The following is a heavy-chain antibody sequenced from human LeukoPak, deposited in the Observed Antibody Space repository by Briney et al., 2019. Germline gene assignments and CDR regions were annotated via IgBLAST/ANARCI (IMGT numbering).Heavy chain of an antibody. CDR3: ARDQRRWIAVSGWYNWFDP. J-gene: IGHJ5*02. CDR1: GGSISSYY. D-gene: IGHD6-19*01. Sequence: SETLSLTCTVSGGSISSYYWSWIRQPPGKGLEWIGYIYYSGSTNYNPSLKSRVTISVDTSKNQFSLKLSSVTAADTAVYYCARDQRRWIAVSGWYNWFDPWGQGTLVTVSS. CDR2: IYYSGST. V-gene: IGHV4-59*01.